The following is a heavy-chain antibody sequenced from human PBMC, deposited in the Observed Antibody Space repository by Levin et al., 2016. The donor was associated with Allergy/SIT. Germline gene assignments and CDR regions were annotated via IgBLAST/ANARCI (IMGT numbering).Heavy chain of an antibody. Sequence: ASVKVSCKASGYTFTSYGISWVRQVPGQGLEWMGWISAYNGNTNYAQKLQGRVTMTTDTSTSTAYMELRSLRSDDTAVYYCARGYYGSGSYPFDYWGQGTLVTVSS. J-gene: IGHJ4*02. CDR1: GYTFTSYG. CDR2: ISAYNGNT. CDR3: ARGYYGSGSYPFDY. V-gene: IGHV1-18*01. D-gene: IGHD3-10*01.